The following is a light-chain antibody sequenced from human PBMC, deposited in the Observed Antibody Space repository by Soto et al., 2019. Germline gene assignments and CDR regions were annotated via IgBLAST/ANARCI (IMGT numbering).Light chain of an antibody. CDR2: DAS. CDR3: QQRSNWPPWGYP. J-gene: IGKJ2*01. CDR1: QSGSSY. Sequence: EIVLTQSPATLSLSPRERATLSCRARQSGSSYIAWYQQKPGQAPSLLIYDASNRATGIPARFSGIGSGTDVTLTISSLEPGDFAVYYCQQRSNWPPWGYPFGQGTKLAIE. V-gene: IGKV3-11*01.